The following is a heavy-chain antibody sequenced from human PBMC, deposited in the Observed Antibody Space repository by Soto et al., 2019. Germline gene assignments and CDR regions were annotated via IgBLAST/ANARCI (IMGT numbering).Heavy chain of an antibody. CDR2: INPNSGGT. D-gene: IGHD2-15*01. V-gene: IGHV1-2*02. CDR3: ARDLAKGGGSAGFDY. Sequence: QVQLVQSGAEVKKPGASVKVSCKASGYTFTGCYIHWVRQAPGQGLEWMGWINPNSGGTKYPQKFQGRVTMTRDTSISTVYMSLTGLKSDDTAVYFCARDLAKGGGSAGFDYWGQGTLVAVSS. CDR1: GYTFTGCY. J-gene: IGHJ4*02.